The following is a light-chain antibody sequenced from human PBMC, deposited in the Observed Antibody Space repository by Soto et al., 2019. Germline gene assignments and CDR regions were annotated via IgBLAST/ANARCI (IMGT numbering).Light chain of an antibody. J-gene: IGKJ1*01. CDR3: QQYNNWPRT. CDR2: ATS. CDR1: QSIGNY. Sequence: EVVLTQSPATLSLSPGEGATLSCRASQSIGNYLAWYQQKPGQAPRLLIYATSNRATGIPARFSGSGSGTDFTLTISSLQSEDFAVYYCQQYNNWPRTFGQGTKV. V-gene: IGKV3-11*01.